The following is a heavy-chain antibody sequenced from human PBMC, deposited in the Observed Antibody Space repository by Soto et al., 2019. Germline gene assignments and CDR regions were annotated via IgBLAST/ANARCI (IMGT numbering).Heavy chain of an antibody. J-gene: IGHJ3*02. Sequence: QVQLVQSGAEVKKPGASVKVSCKASGYTFTSYGISWVRQAPGQGLEWMGWISAYNGNTNYAQKLQGRVTMTTDTTTITAHMELRSLRSDDTAVYYCARSLWKPLEPDDAFDIWGQGTMVTVSS. V-gene: IGHV1-18*01. CDR1: GYTFTSYG. CDR2: ISAYNGNT. CDR3: ARSLWKPLEPDDAFDI. D-gene: IGHD6-13*01.